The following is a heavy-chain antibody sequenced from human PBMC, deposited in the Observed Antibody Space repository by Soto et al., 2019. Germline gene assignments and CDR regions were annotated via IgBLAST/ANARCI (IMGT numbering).Heavy chain of an antibody. CDR2: ISDSGDKT. CDR1: GFTFQNYV. CDR3: AKGEYYDFWSGYSAFDY. Sequence: GGSQRLSCVASGFTFQNYVRNWVRQAPGKGQEWVSSISDSGDKTYYADSVKGRFTISRDNSKSMLYLQMNTLRAEDTAVYYCAKGEYYDFWSGYSAFDYWGLGNLVTVSS. J-gene: IGHJ4*02. D-gene: IGHD3-3*01. V-gene: IGHV3-23*01.